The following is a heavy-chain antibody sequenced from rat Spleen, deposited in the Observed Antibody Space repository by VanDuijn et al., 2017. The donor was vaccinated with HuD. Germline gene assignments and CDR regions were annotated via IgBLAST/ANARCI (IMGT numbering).Heavy chain of an antibody. V-gene: IGHV5-19*01. CDR2: ISPSGSST. J-gene: IGHJ2*01. D-gene: IGHD1-9*01. Sequence: EVQLVESGGGLVQPGRSLKLSCAASGFTFNNYGMHWIRQSPTRGLEWVASISPSGSSTFYRDSVKGRFAISRDIAKSTLNLQMDSLRSEDTATYYCARRHYGYTDYFDYWGQGVMVTVSS. CDR1: GFTFNNYG. CDR3: ARRHYGYTDYFDY.